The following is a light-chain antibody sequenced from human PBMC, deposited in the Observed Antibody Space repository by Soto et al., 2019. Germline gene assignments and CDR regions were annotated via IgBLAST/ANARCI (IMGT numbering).Light chain of an antibody. CDR3: QKYNSYPPT. CDR1: HDITID. J-gene: IGKJ4*01. CDR2: DVS. V-gene: IGKV1-27*01. Sequence: DIQMTQSQSSLFASVGDRVTITCRASHDITIDLAWYQQKPGKPPKLLISDVSKLQSGVPPRFSGSGYATDFTLTITNLQPEDVATYYCQKYNSYPPTFGGGTKVDIK.